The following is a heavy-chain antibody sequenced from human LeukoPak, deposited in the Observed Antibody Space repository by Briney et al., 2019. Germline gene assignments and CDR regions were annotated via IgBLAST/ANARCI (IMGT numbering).Heavy chain of an antibody. D-gene: IGHD3-22*01. CDR2: INHNGNAN. J-gene: IGHJ4*02. CDR3: AGLVGRYSSGLYYYYFDY. Sequence: GGSLRLSCAASGFTFSSYWMNWARQAPGKGLEWVASINHNGNANYYVDSVKGRFTISRDNAKNSLYLQMSNLRAEDTAVYYCAGLVGRYSSGLYYYYFDYWGQGTLVTVSS. CDR1: GFTFSSYW. V-gene: IGHV3-7*03.